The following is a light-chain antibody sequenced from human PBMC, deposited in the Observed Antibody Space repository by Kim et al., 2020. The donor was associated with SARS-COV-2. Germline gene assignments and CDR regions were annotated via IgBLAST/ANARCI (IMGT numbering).Light chain of an antibody. CDR1: SNDIGGYDY. J-gene: IGLJ2*01. Sequence: GQSITISCTGTSNDIGGYDYVSWYQQHPGKAPKVIISDVTHRPSGVSNRFSGSKSANTASLTISGLQAEDEADYYCCSITGSATLIFGGGTQLTVL. V-gene: IGLV2-14*03. CDR3: CSITGSATLI. CDR2: DVT.